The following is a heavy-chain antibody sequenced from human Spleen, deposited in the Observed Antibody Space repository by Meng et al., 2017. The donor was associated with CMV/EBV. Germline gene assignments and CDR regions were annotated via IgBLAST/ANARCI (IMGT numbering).Heavy chain of an antibody. CDR3: ARSLVYCVSDF. V-gene: IGHV3-69-1*01. Sequence: GESLKISCAASGFTFTSYSMNWVRQAPGKGLEWVSSITSRSTKYYADSVKGRFTISRDNAQNSLYLQMDSLRAEDTAVYYCARSLVYCVSDFWGPGILVTAPQ. CDR1: GFTFTSYS. D-gene: IGHD2-21*01. CDR2: ITSRSTK. J-gene: IGHJ4*02.